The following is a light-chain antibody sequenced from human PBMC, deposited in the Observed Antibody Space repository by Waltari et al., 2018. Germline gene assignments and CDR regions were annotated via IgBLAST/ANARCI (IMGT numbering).Light chain of an antibody. CDR2: SDS. Sequence: SVLTQPPSASGTPGQRVPISCSGGGSKIGSYTLSWYKLPPGAAPKLLIYSDSQRSSGVPDRFSGSKSGTSASLAISGLQSEDEADYYCAAWDDSLNGPDWVFGGGTKLTVL. CDR3: AAWDDSLNGPDWV. J-gene: IGLJ3*02. CDR1: GSKIGSYT. V-gene: IGLV1-44*01.